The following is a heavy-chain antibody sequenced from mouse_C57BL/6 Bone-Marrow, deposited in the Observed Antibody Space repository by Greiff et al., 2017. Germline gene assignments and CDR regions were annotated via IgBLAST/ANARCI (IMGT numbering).Heavy chain of an antibody. Sequence: EVMLVESGGGLVKPGGSLKLSCAASGFTFSDYGMHWVRQAPEKGLEWVAYISSGSSTIYYADTVKGRFTISRDNAKNTLFLQMTSLRSEDTAMYYCARDYGSSYGYAMDYWGQGTSVTVSS. CDR3: ARDYGSSYGYAMDY. CDR1: GFTFSDYG. J-gene: IGHJ4*01. D-gene: IGHD1-1*01. V-gene: IGHV5-17*01. CDR2: ISSGSSTI.